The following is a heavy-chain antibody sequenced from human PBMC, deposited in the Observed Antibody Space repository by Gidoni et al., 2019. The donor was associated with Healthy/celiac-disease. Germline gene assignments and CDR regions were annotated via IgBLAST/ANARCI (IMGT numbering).Heavy chain of an antibody. D-gene: IGHD4-4*01. V-gene: IGHV1-69*01. CDR3: ARNDLNTVTTNSGVRRKPYYYYYMDV. J-gene: IGHJ6*03. CDR2: IIPIFGTA. Sequence: WMGGIIPIFGTANYAQKFQGRVTITADESTSTAYMELSSLRSEDTAVYYCARNDLNTVTTNSGVRRKPYYYYYMDVWGKGTTVTVSS.